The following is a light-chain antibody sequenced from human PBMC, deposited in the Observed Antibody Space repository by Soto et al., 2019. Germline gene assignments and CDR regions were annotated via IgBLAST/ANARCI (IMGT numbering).Light chain of an antibody. CDR3: QQYRSWPRT. J-gene: IGKJ1*01. CDR2: GAS. CDR1: QSVDIS. V-gene: IGKV3-15*01. Sequence: EIVLTQSPATLSVSPGERVILSCRASQSVDISLAWYQQKPGQAPRLLIYGASTRATDMPGTFSGRGSGTEFTLTITSLRPEDFGVYYCQQYRSWPRTFGQGGKVDIK.